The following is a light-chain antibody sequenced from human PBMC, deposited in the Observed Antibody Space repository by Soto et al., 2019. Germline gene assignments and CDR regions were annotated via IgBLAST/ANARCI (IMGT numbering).Light chain of an antibody. V-gene: IGKV1-8*01. J-gene: IGKJ3*01. CDR1: QGISSY. Sequence: AIRMTQSPSSFSASTGDRVTITCRASQGISSYLAWYQQKPGKAHKLLIYAASTLQSGVPSRFRGSGSGTDFNLTISCLQSEDFATYYCQQYYSYPLTFGPGTKVDIK. CDR2: AAS. CDR3: QQYYSYPLT.